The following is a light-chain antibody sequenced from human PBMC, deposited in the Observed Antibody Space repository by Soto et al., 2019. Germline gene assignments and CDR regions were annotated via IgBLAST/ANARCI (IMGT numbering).Light chain of an antibody. Sequence: QSVLTQPASVSGSPGQSITISCTGTSSDVGSYNLVSWYQQHPGKAPKLMIYEGSKRPSGVSNRFSGSKSGNKASLTISGLQAEDEADYYCCSYAGSRVFGGGTKLTVL. J-gene: IGLJ3*02. CDR3: CSYAGSRV. CDR1: SSDVGSYNL. V-gene: IGLV2-23*01. CDR2: EGS.